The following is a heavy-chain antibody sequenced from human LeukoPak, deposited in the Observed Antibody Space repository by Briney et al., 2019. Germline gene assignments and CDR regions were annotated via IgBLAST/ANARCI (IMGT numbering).Heavy chain of an antibody. V-gene: IGHV3-23*01. CDR1: GFTFSSYA. Sequence: GGSLRLSCAASGFTFSSYAMSWVRQAPGRGLEWVSASTGSGGTTYYADSVMGRFTISRDNSKNTLYLQMNSLRAEDTAVYYCAKLQSDGLRTYYGMDVWGQGTTVTVSS. D-gene: IGHD4-17*01. CDR3: AKLQSDGLRTYYGMDV. CDR2: STGSGGTT. J-gene: IGHJ6*02.